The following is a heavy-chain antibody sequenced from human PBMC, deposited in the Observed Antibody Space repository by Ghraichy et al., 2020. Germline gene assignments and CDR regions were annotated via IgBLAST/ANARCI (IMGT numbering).Heavy chain of an antibody. CDR1: GVTVSRSY. J-gene: IGHJ6*02. Sequence: GGSLRLSCAASGVTVSRSYMNWVRQAPGKGLEWVAIIYSGGDTFYAQSVKGRFTISRDNSKNTLFLQMHSLGVEDTAVYYCAKSPITADYAMDVWGQGTTVTVSS. V-gene: IGHV3-53*01. D-gene: IGHD5-24*01. CDR3: AKSPITADYAMDV. CDR2: IYSGGDT.